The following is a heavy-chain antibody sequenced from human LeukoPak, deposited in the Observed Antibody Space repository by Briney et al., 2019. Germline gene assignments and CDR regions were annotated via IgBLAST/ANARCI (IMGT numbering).Heavy chain of an antibody. CDR1: GFTFSNYY. D-gene: IGHD3-10*01. CDR2: ISSGSNYI. Sequence: GGSLRLSCAASGFTFSNYYMNWVRQAPGKGLEWVSSISSGSNYIYYADSLKGRFTISRDNAKNSLYLQMNSLRAEDTAVYYCARDFGSGSYPYWGQGALVTVSS. J-gene: IGHJ4*02. CDR3: ARDFGSGSYPY. V-gene: IGHV3-21*01.